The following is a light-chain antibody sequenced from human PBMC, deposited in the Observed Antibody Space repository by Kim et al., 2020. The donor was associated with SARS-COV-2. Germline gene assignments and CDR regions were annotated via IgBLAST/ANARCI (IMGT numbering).Light chain of an antibody. CDR3: SAWDDSLDVYV. CDR2: SHN. CDR1: SSNIGNTT. J-gene: IGLJ1*01. V-gene: IGLV1-44*01. Sequence: QSVLTQPPSASGTPGQRVTISCSGSSSNIGNTTVNWYQQFPETAPKFLVDSHNQRPSGVPDRFSGSKSGTSASLAINGLQSEDEADYYCSAWDDSLDVYVFGTGTKVTVL.